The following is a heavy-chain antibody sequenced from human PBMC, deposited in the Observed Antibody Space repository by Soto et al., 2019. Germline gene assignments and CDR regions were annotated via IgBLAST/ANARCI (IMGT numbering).Heavy chain of an antibody. CDR1: GGSISSYY. V-gene: IGHV4-59*01. J-gene: IGHJ5*02. CDR3: ARERPTKTFAP. CDR2: IYYSGST. Sequence: SETLSLTCTVSGGSISSYYWSWIRQPPGKGLEWIGYIYYSGSTNYNPSLKSRVTISVDTSKNQFSLKLSSVTAADTAVYYCARERPTKTFAPWGQGPLVTVSS.